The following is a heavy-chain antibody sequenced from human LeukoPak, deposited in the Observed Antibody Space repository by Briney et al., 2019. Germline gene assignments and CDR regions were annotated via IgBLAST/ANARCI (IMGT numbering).Heavy chain of an antibody. CDR1: GFTFSDHW. V-gene: IGHV3-7*03. CDR3: ARDDWRRLDY. D-gene: IGHD2-21*01. Sequence: GGSLRLSCAASGFTFSDHWMHWVRQAPGKGLEWVAIMHHDGNEKAYVDSVKGRFTISRDNAKNSLYLQMISLRAEDTAVYYCARDDWRRLDYWGQGTQVTVSS. CDR2: MHHDGNEK. J-gene: IGHJ4*02.